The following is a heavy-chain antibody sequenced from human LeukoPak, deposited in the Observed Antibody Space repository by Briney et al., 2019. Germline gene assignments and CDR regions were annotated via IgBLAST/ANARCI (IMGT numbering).Heavy chain of an antibody. CDR3: ARDFSYSSSWYDFGYYYYYMDV. CDR2: ISAYNGNT. J-gene: IGHJ6*03. CDR1: GYTFTSYG. V-gene: IGHV1-18*01. Sequence: ASAKVSCKASGYTFTSYGISWVRQAPGQGLEWMGWISAYNGNTNYAQKLQGRVTMTTDTSTSTAYMELRSLRSDDTAVYYCARDFSYSSSWYDFGYYYYYMDVWGKGTTVTVSS. D-gene: IGHD6-13*01.